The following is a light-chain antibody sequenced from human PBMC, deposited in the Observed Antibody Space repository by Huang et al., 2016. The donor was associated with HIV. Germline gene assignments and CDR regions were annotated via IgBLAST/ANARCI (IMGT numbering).Light chain of an antibody. J-gene: IGKJ3*01. CDR3: QQYGTSRIFT. CDR2: GAS. V-gene: IGKV3-20*01. Sequence: EIVLTQSPGTQSLSPGERATLSCRASQSVSSRYLAWYQQKPGQAPRLLIYGASYRATGIPDRFSGSGSGTDFTLTISRLEPEDLAVYYCQQYGTSRIFTFGPGTRVDIK. CDR1: QSVSSRY.